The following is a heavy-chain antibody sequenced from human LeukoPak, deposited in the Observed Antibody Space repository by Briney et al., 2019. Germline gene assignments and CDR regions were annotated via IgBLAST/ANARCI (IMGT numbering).Heavy chain of an antibody. CDR3: ARQSTIFGGYMDA. Sequence: SETLSLTCTVSGGSISSSSYYWGWIRQPPGKGLEWIGSIYYSGSTYYNPSLKSRVTISVDTSKNQFSLKLSSVTAADTAVYYCARQSTIFGGYMDAWGKGTTVTVSS. J-gene: IGHJ6*03. CDR2: IYYSGST. D-gene: IGHD3-3*01. CDR1: GGSISSSSYY. V-gene: IGHV4-39*01.